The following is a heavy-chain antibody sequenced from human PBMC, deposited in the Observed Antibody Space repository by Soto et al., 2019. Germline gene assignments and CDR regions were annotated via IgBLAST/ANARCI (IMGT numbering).Heavy chain of an antibody. CDR2: IYYSGST. Sequence: PSETLSLTCTVSGGSISSYYWSWIRQPPGKGLEWIGYIYYSGSTNYNPSLKSRVTISVDTSKNQFSLKLTSVTAADTAVYYCARHATGGTYPLDYWGQGTLVTVSS. CDR1: GGSISSYY. J-gene: IGHJ4*02. V-gene: IGHV4-59*08. CDR3: ARHATGGTYPLDY. D-gene: IGHD1-26*01.